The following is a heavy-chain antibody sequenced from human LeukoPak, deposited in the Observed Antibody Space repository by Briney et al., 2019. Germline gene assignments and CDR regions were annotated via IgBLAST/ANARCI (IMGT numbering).Heavy chain of an antibody. Sequence: ASVKVSCKASGYTFTSYAMHWVRQAPGQRLEWMGWINAGNGNTKYSQKLQGRVTMTTDTSTSTAYMELRSLRSDDTAVYYCARDRLPGGRNYFDYWGQGTLVTVSS. CDR3: ARDRLPGGRNYFDY. J-gene: IGHJ4*02. CDR1: GYTFTSYA. D-gene: IGHD3-10*01. CDR2: INAGNGNT. V-gene: IGHV1-3*01.